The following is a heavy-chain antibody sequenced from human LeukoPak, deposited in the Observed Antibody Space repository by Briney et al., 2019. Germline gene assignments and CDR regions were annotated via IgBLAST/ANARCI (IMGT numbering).Heavy chain of an antibody. CDR3: AREKYYYGSGSYFGTSYFDY. Sequence: SETLSLTCTVSGGSISSYYWSWIRQPPGKGLEWIGYIYYSGSTNYNPSLKSRVTISVDTSKNQFSLKLSSVTAADTAVYYCAREKYYYGSGSYFGTSYFDYWGQGTLVTVSS. CDR2: IYYSGST. D-gene: IGHD3-10*01. J-gene: IGHJ4*02. V-gene: IGHV4-59*01. CDR1: GGSISSYY.